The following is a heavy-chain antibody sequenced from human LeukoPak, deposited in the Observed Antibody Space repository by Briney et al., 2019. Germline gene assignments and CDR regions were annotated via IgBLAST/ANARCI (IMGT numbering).Heavy chain of an antibody. J-gene: IGHJ4*02. D-gene: IGHD6-13*01. CDR2: IYYSGST. CDR1: GGSISSYY. Sequence: PSETLSLTCTVSGGSISSYYWSWIRQPPGKGLEWIGYIYYSGSTNYNPSLKSRVTISVDTSKNQFSLKLSSVTAADTAMYYCARGWAAFDFDNGGQGPLVTVSS. V-gene: IGHV4-59*01. CDR3: ARGWAAFDFDN.